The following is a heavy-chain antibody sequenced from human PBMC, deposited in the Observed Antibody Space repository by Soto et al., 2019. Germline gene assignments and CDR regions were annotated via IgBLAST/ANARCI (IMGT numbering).Heavy chain of an antibody. Sequence: EVQLVESGGGLVQPGGSLRLSCAASGFTLSSYSMHWVRQAPGKGLEWVSYISGSGGTIYYADSVKGRFTISTDNAKNSLFVQMNSLRDEDTAVYFCARETGLRSSGWSYYFDFWGQGTRVTVSS. D-gene: IGHD6-19*01. V-gene: IGHV3-48*02. CDR2: ISGSGGTI. CDR1: GFTLSSYS. J-gene: IGHJ4*02. CDR3: ARETGLRSSGWSYYFDF.